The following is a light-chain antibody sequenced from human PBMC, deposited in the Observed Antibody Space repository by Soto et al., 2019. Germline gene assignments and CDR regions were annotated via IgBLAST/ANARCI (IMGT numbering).Light chain of an antibody. CDR1: SSDVGCYNY. J-gene: IGLJ1*01. Sequence: QSVLTQPPSASGSPGQSVAIACTGTSSDVGCYNYVSWYQQHPGNAPKLLIYEVNKRPSGVPDRFSGSKSGNTASLTVSGLQAEDEADYYCSSYAGRSNVFGTGTKLTVL. CDR3: SSYAGRSNV. V-gene: IGLV2-8*01. CDR2: EVN.